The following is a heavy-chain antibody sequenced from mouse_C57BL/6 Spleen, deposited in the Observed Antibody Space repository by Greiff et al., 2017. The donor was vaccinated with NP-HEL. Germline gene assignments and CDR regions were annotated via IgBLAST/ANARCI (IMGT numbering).Heavy chain of an antibody. Sequence: EVQLVESGGGLVKPGGSLKLSCAASGFTFSSYAMSWVHQTPEKRLEWVATISDGGSYTYYPDNVKGRFTISRDNAKNNLYLQMSHLKSEDTAMYYCARYYDYAWFAYWGQGTLVTVSA. CDR2: ISDGGSYT. V-gene: IGHV5-4*01. CDR1: GFTFSSYA. D-gene: IGHD2-4*01. CDR3: ARYYDYAWFAY. J-gene: IGHJ3*01.